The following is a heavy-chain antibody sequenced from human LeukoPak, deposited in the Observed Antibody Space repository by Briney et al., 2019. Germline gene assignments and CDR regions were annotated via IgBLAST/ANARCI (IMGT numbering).Heavy chain of an antibody. J-gene: IGHJ5*02. V-gene: IGHV3-21*01. CDR1: GFTFSSYS. D-gene: IGHD3-10*01. CDR2: ISSSSSYI. CDR3: ARGRRPNYYGSGSYHDWFDP. Sequence: GGSLRLSCAASGFTFSSYSMNWVRQAPGKGLEWVSSISSSSSYIYYADSVKGRFTISRDNAKNSLYLQMNSLRAEDTAVYYCARGRRPNYYGSGSYHDWFDPWGQGTLVTVSS.